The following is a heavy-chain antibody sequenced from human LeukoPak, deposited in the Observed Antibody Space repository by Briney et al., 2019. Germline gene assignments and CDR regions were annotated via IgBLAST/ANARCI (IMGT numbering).Heavy chain of an antibody. CDR1: GFTFSSYW. CDR2: ISDGGSTT. V-gene: IGHV3-74*01. Sequence: GGSLRLSCAASGFTFSSYWMHWVRQAPGKGLVWVSRISDGGSTTTYADSVKGRFTISRDNAKNTLYLRMNGLRAEDTAVYYCSRSAYYDGSGNYYDYWGQGTLVTVSS. D-gene: IGHD3-22*01. J-gene: IGHJ4*02. CDR3: SRSAYYDGSGNYYDY.